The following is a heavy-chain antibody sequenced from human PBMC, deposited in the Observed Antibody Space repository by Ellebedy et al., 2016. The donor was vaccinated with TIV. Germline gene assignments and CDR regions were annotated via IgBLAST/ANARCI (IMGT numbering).Heavy chain of an antibody. D-gene: IGHD3-22*01. Sequence: GESLKISCAASGFTVNSYFMTWVRQAPGKGLEWVSVIYKDSGTNYTDSVVGRFTISRDNSENTLYLQMDSLRVEDTAVYYCARDPGGGGNYGDNWFDPWGQGTLVTVSS. J-gene: IGHJ5*02. V-gene: IGHV3-66*01. CDR1: GFTVNSYF. CDR2: IYKDSGT. CDR3: ARDPGGGGNYGDNWFDP.